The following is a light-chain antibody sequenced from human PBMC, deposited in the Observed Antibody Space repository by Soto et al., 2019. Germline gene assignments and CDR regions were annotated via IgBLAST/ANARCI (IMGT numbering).Light chain of an antibody. CDR1: QSLDSS. V-gene: IGKV3-11*01. CDR2: DVS. Sequence: ESVVAQSPATLSLSPGERATLSCRASQSLDSSLAWFQQKPGQAPRLLIYDVSYRASGIPARFIGSGSGTDFTLTISSLEPEDFAVYYCQQRTNWSWTFGQGTKVEIK. J-gene: IGKJ1*01. CDR3: QQRTNWSWT.